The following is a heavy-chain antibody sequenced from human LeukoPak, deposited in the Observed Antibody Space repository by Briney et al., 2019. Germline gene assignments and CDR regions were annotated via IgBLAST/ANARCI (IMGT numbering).Heavy chain of an antibody. D-gene: IGHD6-13*01. CDR2: IYYSGST. CDR3: AREPYSSSWVDY. J-gene: IGHJ4*02. CDR1: GGSISSYY. V-gene: IGHV4-59*01. Sequence: PSETLSLTCTVSGGSISSYYWSWIRQPPGKGLEWIGYIYYSGSTNYNPSLKSRVTISVDTSKNQFSLKLSSVTAADTAVYYCAREPYSSSWVDYWGQGTLVTVSS.